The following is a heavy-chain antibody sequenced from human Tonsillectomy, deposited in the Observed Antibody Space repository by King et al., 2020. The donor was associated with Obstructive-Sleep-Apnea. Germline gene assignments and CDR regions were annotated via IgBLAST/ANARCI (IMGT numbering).Heavy chain of an antibody. D-gene: IGHD1-1*01. CDR2: MYCRGNT. Sequence: LQLQESGPGLVKPSETLSLTCTVSGGSISNRNYYWGWIRQPPGKGLEWIGSMYCRGNTYYNPSLKSRVTISVDTSKNQFSLKLNYVTAADTAVYYCARDKSSTTYAIDVWGQGTTVTVSS. CDR1: GGSISNRNYY. V-gene: IGHV4-39*07. J-gene: IGHJ6*02. CDR3: ARDKSSTTYAIDV.